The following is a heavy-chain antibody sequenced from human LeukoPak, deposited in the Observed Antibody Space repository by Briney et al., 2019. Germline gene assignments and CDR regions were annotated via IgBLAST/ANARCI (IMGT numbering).Heavy chain of an antibody. J-gene: IGHJ5*02. CDR2: INPRGGST. Sequence: ASVKVSCKASGYTFTSYYMHWVRQAPGQGLEWMGIINPRGGSTSYAQKFQGRVTMTRDTSTSTVYMELSSLRSEDTAVYYCARERRLSRSSGRNWFDPWGQGTLVTVSS. V-gene: IGHV1-46*01. D-gene: IGHD6-6*01. CDR1: GYTFTSYY. CDR3: ARERRLSRSSGRNWFDP.